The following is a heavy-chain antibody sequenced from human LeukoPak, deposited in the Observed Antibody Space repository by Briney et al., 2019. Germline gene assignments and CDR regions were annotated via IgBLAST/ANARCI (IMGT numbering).Heavy chain of an antibody. CDR2: IYYSGSA. V-gene: IGHV4-61*01. CDR3: ARGFGDWGLSWFDP. D-gene: IGHD3-10*01. CDR1: GCPLRRGRFY. Sequence: SETLSLTCHVPGCPLRRGRFYWDWIRQPPGKGLEGVGYIYYSGSAKYNPSLKSRVTISVDTSKNQFSLKLTSVTAADTAVYYCARGFGDWGLSWFDPWGQGTLVTVSS. J-gene: IGHJ5*02.